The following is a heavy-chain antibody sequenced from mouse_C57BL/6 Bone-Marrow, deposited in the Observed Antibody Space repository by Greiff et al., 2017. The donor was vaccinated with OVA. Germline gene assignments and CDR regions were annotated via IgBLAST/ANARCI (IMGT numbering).Heavy chain of an antibody. Sequence: VQLQQPGAELVKPGASVKLSCKASGYTFTSYWMHWVKQRPGQGLAWIGMIHPTRGSTNYNEKFKSKATLTVDKSSSTAYMQLSSLTSEDSAVYYCARERLGRGVDYWGQGTTLTVSS. D-gene: IGHD4-1*01. CDR2: IHPTRGST. J-gene: IGHJ2*01. V-gene: IGHV1-64*01. CDR1: GYTFTSYW. CDR3: ARERLGRGVDY.